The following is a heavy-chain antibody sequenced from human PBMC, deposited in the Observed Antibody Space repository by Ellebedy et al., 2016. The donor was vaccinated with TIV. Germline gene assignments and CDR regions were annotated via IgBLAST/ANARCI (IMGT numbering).Heavy chain of an antibody. Sequence: GESLKISXAASGFTFSSYAMSWVRQAPGKGLEWVSAISGSGGSTYYADSVKGRFTISRDNSKNTLYLQMNSLRAEDTAVYYCATSSSWYLDWYFDLWGRGTLVTVSS. CDR3: ATSSSWYLDWYFDL. J-gene: IGHJ2*01. D-gene: IGHD6-13*01. V-gene: IGHV3-23*01. CDR2: ISGSGGST. CDR1: GFTFSSYA.